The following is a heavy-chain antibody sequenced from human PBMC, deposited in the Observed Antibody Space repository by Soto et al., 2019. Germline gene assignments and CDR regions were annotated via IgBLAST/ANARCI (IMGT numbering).Heavy chain of an antibody. CDR3: LCPPDY. Sequence: EVQLLESGGGLVQPGGSLRLSCAASGFTFSNYAMSWVRQAPGKGLEWVSGIGDSGDNTYYADSVKGRFTISRDNSKSTLYLQMNSPRAEDTAIYYCLCPPDYWGQGTLATVSS. J-gene: IGHJ4*02. V-gene: IGHV3-23*01. CDR2: IGDSGDNT. CDR1: GFTFSNYA.